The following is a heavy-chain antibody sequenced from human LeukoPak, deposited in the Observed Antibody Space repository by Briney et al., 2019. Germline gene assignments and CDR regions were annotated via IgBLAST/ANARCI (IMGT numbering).Heavy chain of an antibody. CDR3: ARAVAVAGRPEYFHH. Sequence: GGSLRLSCAASGFTFSGYYMSWIRQAPGKGLEWVSYISSTRTYTDYADSVKGRFTISGDNAENSLYLQMNSLRAEDTAVYYCARAVAVAGRPEYFHHWGQGTLVTVSS. V-gene: IGHV3-11*05. D-gene: IGHD6-19*01. J-gene: IGHJ1*01. CDR2: ISSTRTYT. CDR1: GFTFSGYY.